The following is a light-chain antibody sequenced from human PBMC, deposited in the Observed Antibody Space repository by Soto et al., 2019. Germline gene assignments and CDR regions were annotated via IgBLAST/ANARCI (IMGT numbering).Light chain of an antibody. J-gene: IGKJ5*01. Sequence: DIQRTQSPSTLSASVGDRVTITCRASQSLNNYLAWYQQKPGKAPKLLIYDASTLERGVPSRFSGTGSGTEFTLTISSLQPDDFATYYCQQYYRSSITFGQGTRLEI. V-gene: IGKV1-5*01. CDR1: QSLNNY. CDR2: DAS. CDR3: QQYYRSSIT.